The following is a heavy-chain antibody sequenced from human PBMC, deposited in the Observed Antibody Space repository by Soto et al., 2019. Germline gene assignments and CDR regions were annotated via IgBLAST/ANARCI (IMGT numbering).Heavy chain of an antibody. CDR3: AKDPVADYVWGSYRPSTYFDY. D-gene: IGHD3-16*02. Sequence: GGSLRLSCAASGFTFSSYGIHWVRQAPGKGLEWVAVISYDGNSKYYADSVKGRFTISRDNSKNTLYLQMNSLRPEDTAVYYCAKDPVADYVWGSYRPSTYFDYWGQGTLVTVS. CDR2: ISYDGNSK. J-gene: IGHJ4*02. V-gene: IGHV3-30*18. CDR1: GFTFSSYG.